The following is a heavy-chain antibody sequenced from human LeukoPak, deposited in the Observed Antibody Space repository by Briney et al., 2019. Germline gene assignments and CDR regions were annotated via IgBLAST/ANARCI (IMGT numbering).Heavy chain of an antibody. V-gene: IGHV1-46*01. J-gene: IGHJ6*03. CDR2: INPSGGST. CDR1: GYTFTSYY. Sequence: GASVKVSCKASGYTFTSYYMHWVRQAPGQGLEWMGIINPSGGSTSYAQKFQGRVTMTRDMSTSTVYMELSSLRSEDTAVYYCARDLYGSGSEYYYYMDIWGKGTTVTVSS. D-gene: IGHD3-10*01. CDR3: ARDLYGSGSEYYYYMDI.